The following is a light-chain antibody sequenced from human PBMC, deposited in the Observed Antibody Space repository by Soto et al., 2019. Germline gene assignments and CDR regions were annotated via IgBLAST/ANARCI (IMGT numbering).Light chain of an antibody. V-gene: IGKV1-5*03. CDR1: QSISSW. Sequence: DLQMTQSPSTLSASVGDRVTITCRASQSISSWLAWYQQKPGKAPKLLIYKASTLESGVPSNFSGSGSGTEFSLTISSLQPEDFATYYCQQYNAYPWTFGQGTKV. CDR3: QQYNAYPWT. J-gene: IGKJ1*01. CDR2: KAS.